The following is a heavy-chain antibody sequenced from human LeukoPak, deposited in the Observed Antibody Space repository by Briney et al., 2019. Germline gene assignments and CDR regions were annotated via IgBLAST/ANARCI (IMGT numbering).Heavy chain of an antibody. Sequence: PSETLSLTCTVSGGSVSSGTYYWGWIRQPPGKGLEWIGEINHSGSTNYNPSLKSRVTISVDTSKNQFSLKLSSVTAADTAVYYCASRNLTVTTFGEYYFDYWGQGTLVTVSS. CDR2: INHSGST. V-gene: IGHV4-39*07. CDR1: GGSVSSGTYY. D-gene: IGHD4-17*01. CDR3: ASRNLTVTTFGEYYFDY. J-gene: IGHJ4*02.